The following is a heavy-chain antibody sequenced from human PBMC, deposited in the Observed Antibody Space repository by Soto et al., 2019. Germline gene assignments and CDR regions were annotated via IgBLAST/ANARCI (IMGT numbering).Heavy chain of an antibody. D-gene: IGHD6-19*01. CDR3: ASAVAGTGYYYYGMDV. CDR1: GGTFSSYA. V-gene: IGHV1-69*05. CDR2: INPSCGTA. Sequence: ASVKVSCKASGGTFSSYAISWVRQAPGQGLEWMGGINPSCGTANYAQKFQGRVTMTRDASTSTAYMELSSLRSEDTAVYYCASAVAGTGYYYYGMDVWGQGTTVTVSS. J-gene: IGHJ6*02.